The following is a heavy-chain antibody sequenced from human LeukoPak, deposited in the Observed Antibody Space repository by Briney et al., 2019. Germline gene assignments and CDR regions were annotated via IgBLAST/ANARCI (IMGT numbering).Heavy chain of an antibody. CDR3: ASSSYYDSSGYNAFDI. CDR2: IKQDGSEK. J-gene: IGHJ3*02. Sequence: GGSLRLSCAASGFTFSSYWMSWVRQAPGKGLEWVANIKQDGSEKYYVDSVKGRFTISRDNAKNSLYLQMNSLRAEDTAVYYCASSSYYDSSGYNAFDIWGQGTMATVSS. CDR1: GFTFSSYW. V-gene: IGHV3-7*01. D-gene: IGHD3-22*01.